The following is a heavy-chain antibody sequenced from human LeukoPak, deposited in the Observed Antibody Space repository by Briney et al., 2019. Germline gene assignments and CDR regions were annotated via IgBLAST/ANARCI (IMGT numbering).Heavy chain of an antibody. J-gene: IGHJ4*02. D-gene: IGHD2-2*01. CDR3: ARLADCISSSCRSIEY. V-gene: IGHV1-2*02. CDR2: INPNSGFT. CDR1: GYPFTGYY. Sequence: GASVKVSYKASGYPFTGYYLHWVRQAPGQGLEWMGWINPNSGFTNYAQKFQGRVTMTRDTSISTAYMELSRLRSDDTAVYYCARLADCISSSCRSIEYWRQGTLVTVSS.